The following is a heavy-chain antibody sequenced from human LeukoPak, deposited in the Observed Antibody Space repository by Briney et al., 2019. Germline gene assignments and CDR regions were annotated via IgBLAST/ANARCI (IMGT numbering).Heavy chain of an antibody. Sequence: GGSLRLSCAASGFTFSSYAMHWVRQAPGKGLEYVSAISSNGGSTYYANSVKGRFTISRDNSKNTLYLQMNSLRAEDTAVYYCAKAGFSSSWSKPDNWFDPWGQGTLVTVSS. J-gene: IGHJ5*02. V-gene: IGHV3-64*01. CDR2: ISSNGGST. CDR1: GFTFSSYA. CDR3: AKAGFSSSWSKPDNWFDP. D-gene: IGHD6-13*01.